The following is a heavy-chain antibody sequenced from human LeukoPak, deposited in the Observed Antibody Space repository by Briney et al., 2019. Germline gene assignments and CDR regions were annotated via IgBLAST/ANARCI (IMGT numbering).Heavy chain of an antibody. CDR3: ARVGYYDILTGYYYYYMDV. D-gene: IGHD3-9*01. CDR2: IYYSGST. CDR1: GGSFSGYY. V-gene: IGHV4-34*01. J-gene: IGHJ6*03. Sequence: SETLSLTCAVYGGSFSGYYWSWIRQPPGKGLEWIGSIYYSGSTYYNPSLKSRVTISVDTSKNQFSLKLSSVTAADTAVYYCARVGYYDILTGYYYYYMDVWGKGTTVTISS.